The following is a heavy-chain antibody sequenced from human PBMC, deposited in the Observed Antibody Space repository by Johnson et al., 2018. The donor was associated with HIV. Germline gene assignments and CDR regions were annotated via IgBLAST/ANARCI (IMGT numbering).Heavy chain of an antibody. CDR2: ISYDGSNK. Sequence: QVQLVESGGGVVQPGGSLRLSCAASGFTFSSYGMHWVRQAPGKGLEWVAVISYDGSNKYYADSVKGRFTISRDNSKNTLYLQMNSLRAEDTAVYYCARSITMIVFTFDIWGQGTMVTVSS. CDR1: GFTFSSYG. CDR3: ARSITMIVFTFDI. D-gene: IGHD3-22*01. V-gene: IGHV3-30*03. J-gene: IGHJ3*02.